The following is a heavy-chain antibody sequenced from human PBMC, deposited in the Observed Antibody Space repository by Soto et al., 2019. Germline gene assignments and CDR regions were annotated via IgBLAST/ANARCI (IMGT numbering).Heavy chain of an antibody. CDR1: GFSLSTSGMC. D-gene: IGHD6-13*01. CDR2: IDWDDDK. V-gene: IGHV2-70*01. Sequence: GSGPTLVNPAQTLTLTCTFSGFSLSTSGMCVSWIRQPPGKALEWLALIDWDDDKYYSTSLKTRLTISKDTSKNQVVLTMTNMDPVDTATYYCARATAAAGTFIPFDPWGPGTLVTVPQ. J-gene: IGHJ5*02. CDR3: ARATAAAGTFIPFDP.